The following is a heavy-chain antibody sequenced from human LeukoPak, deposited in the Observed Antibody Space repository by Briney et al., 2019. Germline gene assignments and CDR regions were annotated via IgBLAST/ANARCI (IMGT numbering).Heavy chain of an antibody. CDR3: ARDQGDLRAVAGMKGGYFDY. CDR2: IYTSGST. Sequence: PSETLSLTCTVSGGSISSGSYYWSWIRQPAGKGLEWIGRIYTSGSTNYNPSLKSRVTISVDTSKNQFSLKLSSVTAADTAVYYCARDQGDLRAVAGMKGGYFDYWGQGTLVTVSS. D-gene: IGHD6-19*01. V-gene: IGHV4-61*02. J-gene: IGHJ4*02. CDR1: GGSISSGSYY.